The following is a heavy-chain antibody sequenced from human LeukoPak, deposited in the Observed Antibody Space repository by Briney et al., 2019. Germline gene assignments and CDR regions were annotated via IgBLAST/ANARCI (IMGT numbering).Heavy chain of an antibody. V-gene: IGHV3-30-3*01. Sequence: GGSLRLSCAASGFTFSTYAMHWVRQAPGKGLEWVAVISYDGSNKYYADSVKGRFTISRDNSKNTLYLQMNSLRAEDTAVYYCAKGVDGYNLEDFDYWGQGTLVTVSS. J-gene: IGHJ4*02. CDR2: ISYDGSNK. CDR1: GFTFSTYA. CDR3: AKGVDGYNLEDFDY. D-gene: IGHD5-24*01.